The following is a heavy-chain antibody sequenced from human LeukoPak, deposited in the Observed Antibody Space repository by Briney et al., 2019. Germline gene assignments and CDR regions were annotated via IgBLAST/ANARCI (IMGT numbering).Heavy chain of an antibody. CDR2: ISYRSGYT. CDR3: ARGLERAAGTFDY. V-gene: IGHV3-11*05. J-gene: IGHJ4*02. Sequence: GGSLRLSCTASGFTFSDYYMSWIRQAPGKGLEWASYISYRSGYTNYADSVKGRFTISRDNAKKSMYLQMISLRAEDTAVYYCARGLERAAGTFDYWGQGTLVTVSS. CDR1: GFTFSDYY. D-gene: IGHD6-13*01.